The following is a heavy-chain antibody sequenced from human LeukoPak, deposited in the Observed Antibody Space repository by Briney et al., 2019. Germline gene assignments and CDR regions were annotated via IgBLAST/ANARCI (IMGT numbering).Heavy chain of an antibody. CDR2: ISYDGSNK. J-gene: IGHJ4*02. D-gene: IGHD6-19*01. CDR1: GFTFSSYG. Sequence: PGRSLRLSCAASGFTFSSYGMHWVRQAPGKGLEWVAVISYDGSNKYYADSVKGRFTISRDNSKNTLYLQMNGLRAEDTAVYYCAKGSSGWDFDYWGQGTLVTVSS. CDR3: AKGSSGWDFDY. V-gene: IGHV3-30*18.